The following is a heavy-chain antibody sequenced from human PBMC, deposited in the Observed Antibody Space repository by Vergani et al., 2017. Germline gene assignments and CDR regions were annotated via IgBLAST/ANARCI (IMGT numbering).Heavy chain of an antibody. V-gene: IGHV4-34*01. CDR1: GGSFSGYY. Sequence: QVQLQQWGAGLLKPSETLSLTCAVYGGSFSGYYWSWIRQPPGKGLEWIGEINHSGSTNYNPSLKSRVTISVDTSKNQFSLKLSSVTAADTAVYYCARAPLGYCSSTSCYYYYYGMDVWGQGITVTVSS. D-gene: IGHD2-2*01. J-gene: IGHJ6*02. CDR3: ARAPLGYCSSTSCYYYYYGMDV. CDR2: INHSGST.